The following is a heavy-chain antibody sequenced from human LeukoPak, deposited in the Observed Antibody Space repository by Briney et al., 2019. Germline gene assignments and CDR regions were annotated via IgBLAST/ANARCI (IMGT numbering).Heavy chain of an antibody. CDR1: GLTFISYR. CDR2: ISGSGGST. V-gene: IGHV3-23*01. Sequence: GGSLRHSCAASGLTFISYRMSWVRQAPGKGLEWVPAISGSGGSTYYAHSVKGRFTISRDNSKNTLYLQMNSLRAEDTAVYYCAKLMRRVSACLDYWGQGTLLTVSS. CDR3: AKLMRRVSACLDY. D-gene: IGHD2-21*01. J-gene: IGHJ4*02.